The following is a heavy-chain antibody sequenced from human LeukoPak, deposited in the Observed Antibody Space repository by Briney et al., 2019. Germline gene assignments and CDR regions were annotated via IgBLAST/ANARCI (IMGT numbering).Heavy chain of an antibody. CDR2: INPNSGGT. V-gene: IGHV1-2*02. CDR1: GYTFTGYY. Sequence: GASVKVSCKASGYTFTGYYMHSVRQAPGQGLEWMGWINPNSGGTNYAQKFQGRVTMTRDTSISTAYMELSRLRSDDTAVYYCARDPRWTDYGDYWFDPWGQGTLVTVSS. CDR3: ARDPRWTDYGDYWFDP. D-gene: IGHD4-17*01. J-gene: IGHJ5*02.